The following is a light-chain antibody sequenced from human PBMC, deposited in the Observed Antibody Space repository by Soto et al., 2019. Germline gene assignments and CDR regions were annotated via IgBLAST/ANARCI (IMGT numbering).Light chain of an antibody. Sequence: DIVMTQSPDSLAVSLGERATVNCKSSQSVLHRSSNKNFLAWYQQKPGQPPKLLISWASTRESGVPDRFSGSGSETDFALTISSLQAEDVAVSFCQHYYNTPWTFGQGTKVEIK. J-gene: IGKJ1*01. CDR2: WAS. CDR3: QHYYNTPWT. V-gene: IGKV4-1*01. CDR1: QSVLHRSSNKNF.